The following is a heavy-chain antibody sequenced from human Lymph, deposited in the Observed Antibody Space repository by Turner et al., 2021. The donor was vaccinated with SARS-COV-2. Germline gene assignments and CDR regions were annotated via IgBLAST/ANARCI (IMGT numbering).Heavy chain of an antibody. D-gene: IGHD3-3*01. Sequence: EVQLVQSGAEVKKPGESLKIACRPSGYSFTTYWIGWVRQMPGKGLEWMGIICPGDSDTRYSPSFQGQVTISTDKSISTAYLQWSSLKASDTAMYYCARREWGGSLGHIDYWGQGTLVTVSS. V-gene: IGHV5-51*01. CDR2: ICPGDSDT. CDR3: ARREWGGSLGHIDY. CDR1: GYSFTTYW. J-gene: IGHJ4*02.